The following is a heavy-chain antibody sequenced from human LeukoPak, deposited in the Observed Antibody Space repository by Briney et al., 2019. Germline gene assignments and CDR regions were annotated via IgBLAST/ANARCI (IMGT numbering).Heavy chain of an antibody. D-gene: IGHD6-6*01. V-gene: IGHV4-31*03. Sequence: SETLSLTCTVSGGSISSGGYYWSWIRQHPGKGLEWIRYIYYSGSTYYNPSLKSRVTISVDTSKNQFSLKLSSVTAADTAVYYCARAQIAARSFDYWGQGTLVTVSS. CDR3: ARAQIAARSFDY. CDR1: GGSISSGGYY. J-gene: IGHJ4*02. CDR2: IYYSGST.